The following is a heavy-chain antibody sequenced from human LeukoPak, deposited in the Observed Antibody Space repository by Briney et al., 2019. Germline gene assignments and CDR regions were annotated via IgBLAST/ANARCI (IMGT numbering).Heavy chain of an antibody. CDR1: GGSISGYY. Sequence: SETLSLTCTVSGGSISGYYWSWIRQPPGKGLEWIGEINHSGSTNYNPSLKSRVTISVDTSKNQFSLKLSSVTAADTAVYYCARGSHRDGYNPYDYWGQGTLVTVSS. J-gene: IGHJ4*02. V-gene: IGHV4-34*01. CDR2: INHSGST. D-gene: IGHD5-24*01. CDR3: ARGSHRDGYNPYDY.